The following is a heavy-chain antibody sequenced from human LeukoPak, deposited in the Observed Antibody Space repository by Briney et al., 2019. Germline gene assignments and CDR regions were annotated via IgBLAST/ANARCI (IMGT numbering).Heavy chain of an antibody. D-gene: IGHD5-12*01. Sequence: SETLSLTCAVYGGSFSGYYWSWIRQPPGKGLEWIGEINHSGSTNYNPSLKRRVTISVDTSKNQFSLKLSSVTAADTAVYYCARGGEYSGYDYYYYYYGIDVWGQGTAVTVSS. V-gene: IGHV4-34*01. CDR2: INHSGST. J-gene: IGHJ6*02. CDR3: ARGGEYSGYDYYYYYYGIDV. CDR1: GGSFSGYY.